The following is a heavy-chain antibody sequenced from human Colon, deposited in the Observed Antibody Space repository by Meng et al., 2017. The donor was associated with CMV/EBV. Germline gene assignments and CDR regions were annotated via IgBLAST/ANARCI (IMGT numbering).Heavy chain of an antibody. CDR3: ARAGARGVPVDL. J-gene: IGHJ4*02. CDR1: GDSIKNYY. D-gene: IGHD3-10*01. CDR2: IHYSGGT. V-gene: IGHV4-4*07. Sequence: QVRLQESGPRRVKRPETLSLPCTVSGDSIKNYYWTWLRQPAGKGLEWLGRIHYSGGTDDNPSLKSRVTLSIDTSKNQLSLKIYSVTAADTAVYYCARAGARGVPVDLWGQGTLVTVSS.